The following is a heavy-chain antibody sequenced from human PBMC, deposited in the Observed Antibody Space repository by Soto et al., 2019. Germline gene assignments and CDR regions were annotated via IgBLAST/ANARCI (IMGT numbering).Heavy chain of an antibody. V-gene: IGHV4-59*01. J-gene: IGHJ5*02. CDR1: GVPISAYY. CDR3: ARCYKSSSWYWFDP. D-gene: IGHD6-13*01. CDR2: IYSGST. Sequence: SETLSLTCTVSGVPISAYYWSWIRQPPGKGLEWIGYIYSGSTNYNPSLRSRVTISVDTSKNQFSLKLSSVTAADTAVYYCARCYKSSSWYWFDPWGQGTLVTVSS.